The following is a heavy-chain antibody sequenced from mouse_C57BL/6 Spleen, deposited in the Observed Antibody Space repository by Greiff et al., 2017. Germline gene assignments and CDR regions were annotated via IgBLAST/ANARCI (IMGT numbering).Heavy chain of an antibody. CDR3: ASRRIPWYFDV. CDR2: IYPRDGST. V-gene: IGHV1-85*01. D-gene: IGHD5-2*01. J-gene: IGHJ1*03. CDR1: GYTFTSYD. Sequence: VQLQESGPELVKPGASVKLSCKASGYTFTSYDINWVKQRPGQGLEWIGWIYPRDGSTKYNEKFQGKATLTVDTSSSTAYMELHSLTSEDSAVYFGASRRIPWYFDVWGTGTTVTVSS.